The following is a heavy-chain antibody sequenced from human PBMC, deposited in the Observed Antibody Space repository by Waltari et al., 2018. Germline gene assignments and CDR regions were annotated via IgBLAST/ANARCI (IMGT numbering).Heavy chain of an antibody. CDR1: GGSFSGYY. D-gene: IGHD1-7*01. CDR2: INHSGST. J-gene: IGHJ6*02. CDR3: ARARNYYYYYYGMDV. V-gene: IGHV4-34*01. Sequence: QVQLQQWGAGLLKPSETLSLTCAVYGGSFSGYYWSWIRQPPGKGLEWIGEINHSGSTNYNPSLKSRVTISVDTSKNQFSLKLSSVTAADTAVYYCARARNYYYYYYGMDVWGQGTTVIVSS.